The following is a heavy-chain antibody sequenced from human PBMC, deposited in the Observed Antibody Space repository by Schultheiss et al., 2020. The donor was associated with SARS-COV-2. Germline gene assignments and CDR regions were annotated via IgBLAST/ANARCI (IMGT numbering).Heavy chain of an antibody. V-gene: IGHV4-59*01. CDR3: ARDLSAYYDSSGPRRLDP. J-gene: IGHJ5*02. Sequence: SETLSITCTVSGGSISSYYWSWIRQPPGKGLEWIGYIYYSGSTNYNPSLKSRVTISVDTSKNQFSLKLSSVTAADTAVYYCARDLSAYYDSSGPRRLDPWGQGTLVTVSS. CDR2: IYYSGST. D-gene: IGHD3-22*01. CDR1: GGSISSYY.